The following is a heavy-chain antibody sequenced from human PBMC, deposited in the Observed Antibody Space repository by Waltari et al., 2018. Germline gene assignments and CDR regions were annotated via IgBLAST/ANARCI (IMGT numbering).Heavy chain of an antibody. CDR2: ISSSSSTI. J-gene: IGHJ4*02. Sequence: EVQLVESGGGLVQPGRSLRLSCAASGFTFDDYAMHWVRQAPGKGLEWVSYISSSSSTIYYADSVKGRFTISRDNAKNPLYLQMNSLRAEDTAVYYCARDGVGATSDYWGQGTLVTVSS. CDR3: ARDGVGATSDY. D-gene: IGHD1-26*01. CDR1: GFTFDDYA. V-gene: IGHV3-48*04.